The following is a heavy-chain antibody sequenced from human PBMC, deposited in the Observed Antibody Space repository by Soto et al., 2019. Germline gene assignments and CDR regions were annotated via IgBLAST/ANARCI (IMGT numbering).Heavy chain of an antibody. D-gene: IGHD6-19*01. CDR1: GYTFTSYG. V-gene: IGHV1-18*01. CDR3: ASGVQVAGATAYYYYYVMDV. CDR2: ISAYNGNT. J-gene: IGHJ6*02. Sequence: ASVKVSCKASGYTFTSYGISWVRQAPGQGLEWMGWISAYNGNTNYAQKLQGRVTMTTDTSTSTAYMELRSLRSDDTAVYYCASGVQVAGATAYYYYYVMDVWGQGTTVTVSS.